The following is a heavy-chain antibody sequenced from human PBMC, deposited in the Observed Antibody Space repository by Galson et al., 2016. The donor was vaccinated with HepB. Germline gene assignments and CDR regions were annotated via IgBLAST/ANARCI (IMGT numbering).Heavy chain of an antibody. V-gene: IGHV3-43*01. Sequence: SLRLSCAASGFTFDDYTMHWVRQAPGKGLEWVSLITWDGGSTYYADSVKGRFTISRDNSKNSLYLQMNSLRTEDTALYYCAKDGSVETRGYFYYWGQGTLVTVSS. CDR3: AKDGSVETRGYFYY. D-gene: IGHD1-1*01. CDR2: ITWDGGST. CDR1: GFTFDDYT. J-gene: IGHJ4*02.